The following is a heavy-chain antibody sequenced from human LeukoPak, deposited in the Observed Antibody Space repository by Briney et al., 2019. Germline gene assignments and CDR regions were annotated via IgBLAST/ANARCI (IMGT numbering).Heavy chain of an antibody. CDR3: ATRIAPDLDY. Sequence: SETLSLTCAVYGGSSSGYYWSWIRQPPGKGLEWIGEINHSGSTNYNPSLKSRVTISVDTSKNQFSLKLSSVTAADTAVYYCATRIAPDLDYWGQGTLVTVSS. J-gene: IGHJ4*02. V-gene: IGHV4-34*01. CDR1: GGSSSGYY. D-gene: IGHD6-13*01. CDR2: INHSGST.